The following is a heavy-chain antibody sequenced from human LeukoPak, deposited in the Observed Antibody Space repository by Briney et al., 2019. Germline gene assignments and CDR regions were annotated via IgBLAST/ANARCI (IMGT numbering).Heavy chain of an antibody. J-gene: IGHJ4*02. CDR1: GGSISSFY. V-gene: IGHV4-59*12. Sequence: SETLSLTCTVSGGSISSFYWSWIRQPPGKGLEWIGHMHYSGSTNYNPSLPSRVTMSLHTSKHQFSLKLSSVTAADTAVYWCAGVLRVEMVINYWGQGPLVTVSS. CDR3: AGVLRVEMVINY. CDR2: MHYSGST. D-gene: IGHD3-22*01.